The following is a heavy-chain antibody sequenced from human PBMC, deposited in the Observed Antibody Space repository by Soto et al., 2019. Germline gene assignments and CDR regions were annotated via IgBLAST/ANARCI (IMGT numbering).Heavy chain of an antibody. Sequence: SETLSLTCTVSGGSISSYYWSWIRQPPGKGLEWIGYIYYSGSTNYNPSLKSRVTISVDTSKNQFSLKLSSVTAADTAVYYCARDMSNAWSYWSYYYYGMDVWGQGTTVNCSS. V-gene: IGHV4-59*01. CDR1: GGSISSYY. D-gene: IGHD3-10*01. CDR2: IYYSGST. J-gene: IGHJ6*02. CDR3: ARDMSNAWSYWSYYYYGMDV.